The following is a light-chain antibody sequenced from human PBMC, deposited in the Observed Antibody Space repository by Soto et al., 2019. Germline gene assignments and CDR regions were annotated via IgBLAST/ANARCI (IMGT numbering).Light chain of an antibody. Sequence: QSALTQPASVSGSPGQSITISCTGSSSDVGAYKYVSWYQHHPGKAPKLMIFEVSNRPSGVSDRFSGSKSGNTASLTISGLQAEDEADYYCSSYAIGITFVFGTGTKLTVL. CDR2: EVS. V-gene: IGLV2-14*01. CDR3: SSYAIGITFV. J-gene: IGLJ1*01. CDR1: SSDVGAYKY.